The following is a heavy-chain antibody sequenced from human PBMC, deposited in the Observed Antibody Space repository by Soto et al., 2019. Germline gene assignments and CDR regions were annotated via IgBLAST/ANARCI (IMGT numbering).Heavy chain of an antibody. V-gene: IGHV4-59*01. Sequence: SETLSLTCTVSGDSISSYYWSWIRQPPGRGLEWIGYISYRGGTSYNPSLKRRVTISVDTSKNQSSLKLNSVTAADTAVYYCARGDPLLWFGEKVYYGMDVWGQGTTVTVSS. CDR3: ARGDPLLWFGEKVYYGMDV. CDR1: GDSISSYY. CDR2: ISYRGGT. J-gene: IGHJ6*02. D-gene: IGHD3-10*01.